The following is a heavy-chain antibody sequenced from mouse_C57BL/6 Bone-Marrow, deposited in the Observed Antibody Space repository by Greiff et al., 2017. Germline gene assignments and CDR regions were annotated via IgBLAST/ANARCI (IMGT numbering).Heavy chain of an antibody. CDR1: GYTFTDYN. D-gene: IGHD2-2*01. V-gene: IGHV1-22*01. Sequence: VQLQQSGPELVKPGASVKMSCKASGYTFTDYNMHWVKQSHGKSLEWIGYINPNNGGTSYNQKFKGKATLTVNKSSSTAYMELRSLTSEDSAVLYCANDLLWLRRYYYAMDYWGQGTSVTVSS. J-gene: IGHJ4*01. CDR3: ANDLLWLRRYYYAMDY. CDR2: INPNNGGT.